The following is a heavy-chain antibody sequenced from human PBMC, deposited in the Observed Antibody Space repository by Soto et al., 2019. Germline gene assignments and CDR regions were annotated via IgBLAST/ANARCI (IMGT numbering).Heavy chain of an antibody. Sequence: GGSLRLSCAASGFTFSSYAMHWVRQAPGKGLEWVAVISYDGSNKYYADSVKGRFTISRDNSKNTLYLQMNSLRAEDTAVYFCARGRTWIKPYYYYGMDVWGQGTAVTVSS. CDR1: GFTFSSYA. J-gene: IGHJ6*02. CDR2: ISYDGSNK. D-gene: IGHD5-12*01. V-gene: IGHV3-30-3*01. CDR3: ARGRTWIKPYYYYGMDV.